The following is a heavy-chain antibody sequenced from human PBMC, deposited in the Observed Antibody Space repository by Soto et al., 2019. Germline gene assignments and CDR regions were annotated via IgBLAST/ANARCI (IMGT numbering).Heavy chain of an antibody. Sequence: GGSLRLSCTVSEFTFSDYWMRWVRQAPGKGLVWVSRINTDGTTTNYADSVKGRFTISRDNARNTLYLQMNSLRGEDTAVYYCATAGNYRFDTWGHGTLVTVS. CDR1: EFTFSDYW. D-gene: IGHD3-16*02. CDR2: INTDGTTT. J-gene: IGHJ4*01. CDR3: ATAGNYRFDT. V-gene: IGHV3-74*01.